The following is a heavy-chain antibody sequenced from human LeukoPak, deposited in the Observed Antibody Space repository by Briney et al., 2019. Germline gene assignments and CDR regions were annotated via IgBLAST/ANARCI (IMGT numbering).Heavy chain of an antibody. CDR1: GYTFTSYY. D-gene: IGHD1-26*01. CDR3: ARAPGRHDAFDI. Sequence: ASVKVSCKASGYTFTSYYMHWVRQAPGQGLEWMGITNPSGGSTSYAQKFQGRVTMTRDTSTSTVYMELSSLRSEDTAVYYCARAPGRHDAFDIWGQGTMVTVSS. V-gene: IGHV1-46*01. J-gene: IGHJ3*02. CDR2: TNPSGGST.